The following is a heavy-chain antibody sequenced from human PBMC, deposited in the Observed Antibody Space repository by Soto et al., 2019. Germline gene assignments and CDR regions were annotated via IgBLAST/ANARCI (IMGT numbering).Heavy chain of an antibody. J-gene: IGHJ4*02. D-gene: IGHD4-17*01. CDR2: ISPIFDTA. CDR3: ARPPGDSIPYYLDY. Sequence: QVQLVQSGAEVKKPGSSVKVSCKASGGTFSSYPISWVRQAPGQGLEWMGGISPIFDTANYAQKFQGRVTITADESMSTDYMELRSLRSEDTAVYYCARPPGDSIPYYLDYWGQGTLVTVSS. CDR1: GGTFSSYP. V-gene: IGHV1-69*12.